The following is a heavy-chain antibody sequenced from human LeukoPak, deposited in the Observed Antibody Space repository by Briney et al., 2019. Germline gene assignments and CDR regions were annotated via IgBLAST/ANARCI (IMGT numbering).Heavy chain of an antibody. D-gene: IGHD2-21*02. CDR3: GRNMRWVVTATGGVQNWFDP. V-gene: IGHV4-59*08. Sequence: HPSETLSLTCTVSGGSISSYYWSWIRQPPGKGLEWIGYIYYSGSTNYNPSLKSRVTISVDTSKNQFSLKLSSVTAADTAVYYCGRNMRWVVTATGGVQNWFDPWGQGTLVTVSS. CDR1: GGSISSYY. J-gene: IGHJ5*02. CDR2: IYYSGST.